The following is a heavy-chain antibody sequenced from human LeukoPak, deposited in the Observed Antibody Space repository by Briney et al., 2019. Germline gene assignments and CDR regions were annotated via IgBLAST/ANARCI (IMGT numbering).Heavy chain of an antibody. CDR3: ARDLNSGWYPRQFDY. V-gene: IGHV3-33*01. CDR2: IWYDGSNK. D-gene: IGHD6-19*01. CDR1: GFTFSSYG. Sequence: GGSLRLSCAASGFTFSSYGMHWVRQAPGKGLEWVAVIWYDGSNKYYADSVKGRFTISRDNSKNTLYLQMNSLRAEDTAVYYCARDLNSGWYPRQFDYWGQGTLVTVSS. J-gene: IGHJ4*02.